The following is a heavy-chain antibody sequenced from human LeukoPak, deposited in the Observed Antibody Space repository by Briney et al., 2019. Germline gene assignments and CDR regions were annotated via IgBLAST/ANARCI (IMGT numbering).Heavy chain of an antibody. CDR1: GFTFSSYG. Sequence: PGGSLRLSCAASGFTFSSYGMHWVRQAPGKGLEWVAVIWYDGNNEYYADSVKGRFTISRDNSKNTLYLQMNSLRAEDTAVYYCARVPSGGNRWYYFDYWGQGTLVTVSS. CDR3: ARVPSGGNRWYYFDY. D-gene: IGHD2-15*01. J-gene: IGHJ4*02. CDR2: IWYDGNNE. V-gene: IGHV3-33*01.